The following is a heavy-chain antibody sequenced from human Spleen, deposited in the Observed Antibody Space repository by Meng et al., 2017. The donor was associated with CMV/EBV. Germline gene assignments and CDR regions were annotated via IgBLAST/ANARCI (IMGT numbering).Heavy chain of an antibody. Sequence: ASVKVSCKASGYTFTGYYMNWVRQAPGQGLESMGWINPNSGGTNYAQKFQGRVTMTRDTSISTAYMELSRLRSDDTAMYYCARNLCSSTSCYGMDVWGQGTLVTVSS. CDR1: GYTFTGYY. CDR3: ARNLCSSTSCYGMDV. J-gene: IGHJ6*02. CDR2: INPNSGGT. D-gene: IGHD2-2*01. V-gene: IGHV1-2*02.